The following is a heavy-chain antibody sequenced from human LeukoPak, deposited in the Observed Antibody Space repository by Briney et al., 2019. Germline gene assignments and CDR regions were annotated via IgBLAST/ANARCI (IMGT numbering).Heavy chain of an antibody. J-gene: IGHJ5*02. CDR3: ARGSSGGTYSWFDP. D-gene: IGHD2-15*01. CDR2: IYYTGST. V-gene: IGHV4-59*01. Sequence: SETLSLTCTVSGGSISSNYWSWIRQPPGKGLEWIGYIYYTGSTNYNPSLKSRVTISVDTSKRQFSLKLSSVTAADTAVYYCARGSSGGTYSWFDPWGQGTLVTVSS. CDR1: GGSISSNY.